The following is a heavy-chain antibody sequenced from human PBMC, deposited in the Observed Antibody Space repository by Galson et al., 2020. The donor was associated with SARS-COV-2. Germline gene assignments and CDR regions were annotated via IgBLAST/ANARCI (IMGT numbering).Heavy chain of an antibody. D-gene: IGHD3-10*01. CDR1: GGSISSYY. J-gene: IGHJ6*02. CDR3: ARDAPRSWFGELWSNPREPEDYYGMDV. CDR2: IYYSGST. V-gene: IGHV4-59*12. Sequence: ASETLSLTCTVSGGSISSYYWSWIRQPPGKGLEWIGYIYYSGSTNYNPSLKSRVTISVDTSKNQFSLKLSSVTAADTAVYYCARDAPRSWFGELWSNPREPEDYYGMDVWGQGTTVTVSS.